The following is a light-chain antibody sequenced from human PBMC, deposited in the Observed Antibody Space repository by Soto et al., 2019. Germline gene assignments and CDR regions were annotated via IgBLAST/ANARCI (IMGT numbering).Light chain of an antibody. CDR3: QVWDSRRDQPV. V-gene: IGLV3-21*02. CDR2: DNT. CDR1: NIGGKT. Sequence: SYELTQAPSLSVAPGQTAKIVCGGDNIGGKTAHWYQQRPGQAPVMVVHDNTGRPSGIPDRFSGSTSGNTATLTISGDEAGDEADYYCQVWDSRRDQPVFGGGTKLTVL. J-gene: IGLJ3*02.